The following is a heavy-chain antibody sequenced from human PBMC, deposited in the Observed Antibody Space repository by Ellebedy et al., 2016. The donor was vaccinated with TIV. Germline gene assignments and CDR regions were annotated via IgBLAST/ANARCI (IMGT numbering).Heavy chain of an antibody. CDR2: IRYDGSNK. V-gene: IGHV3-30*02. J-gene: IGHJ2*01. CDR1: GFTFSSYG. CDR3: ARDYYYDSRGYFDL. Sequence: PGGSLRLSCAASGFTFSSYGMHRVRQAPGKGLEWVAFIRYDGSNKYYADSVKGRFTISRDNSKNTLYLQMNSLRAEDTAVYYCARDYYYDSRGYFDLWGRGTLVTVSS. D-gene: IGHD3-22*01.